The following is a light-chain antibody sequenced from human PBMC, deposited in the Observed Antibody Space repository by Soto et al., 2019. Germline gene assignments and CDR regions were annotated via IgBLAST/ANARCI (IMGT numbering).Light chain of an antibody. CDR2: DAS. V-gene: IGKV1-39*01. Sequence: DIQMTQSPSSLSASVGDRATITCRASQTIGANLTWYRQKLGKAPTLLIYDASTLQSGVPSRFSGIGSGTEFALTITSLQPDDSATYYCQQSNTSVYTFGQGTKVEIK. J-gene: IGKJ2*01. CDR1: QTIGAN. CDR3: QQSNTSVYT.